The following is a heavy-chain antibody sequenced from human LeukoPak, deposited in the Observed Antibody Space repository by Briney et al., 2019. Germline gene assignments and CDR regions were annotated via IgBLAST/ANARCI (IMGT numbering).Heavy chain of an antibody. Sequence: ASVKVSCKASGYTFTDYYIHWVRQPPGQGLEWMGWINPKSGDTNYAQKFQGRVTMTRDTSISTAYMELSRLTIDDTDVYYCSWVGGMLSWGQGTVVTVSS. V-gene: IGHV1-2*02. J-gene: IGHJ5*02. CDR1: GYTFTDYY. CDR2: INPKSGDT. D-gene: IGHD3-16*01. CDR3: SWVGGMLS.